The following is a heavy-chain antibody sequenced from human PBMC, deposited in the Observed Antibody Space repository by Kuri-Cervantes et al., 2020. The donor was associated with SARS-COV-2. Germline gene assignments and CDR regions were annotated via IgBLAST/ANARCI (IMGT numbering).Heavy chain of an antibody. Sequence: GESLKISCTASGFTFSSYAMSWVRQAPGKGLEWVSAISGSGGSTYYADSVKGRFTISRDNSKNTPYLQMNSLRAEDTAVYYCAKSEGHDFWSGYSYFDYWGQGTLVTVSS. V-gene: IGHV3-23*01. CDR1: GFTFSSYA. CDR3: AKSEGHDFWSGYSYFDY. D-gene: IGHD3-3*01. CDR2: ISGSGGST. J-gene: IGHJ4*02.